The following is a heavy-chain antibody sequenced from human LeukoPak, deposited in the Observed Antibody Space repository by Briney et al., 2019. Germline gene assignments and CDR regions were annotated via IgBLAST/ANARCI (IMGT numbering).Heavy chain of an antibody. D-gene: IGHD2-8*02. V-gene: IGHV5-51*01. CDR2: IYPGDFDT. J-gene: IGHJ3*01. CDR3: ARTQSSTGGAFDF. CDR1: GYTFTHYW. Sequence: GESLKISCKGSGYTFTHYWLGWVRQLPGKGLEWMGIIYPGDFDTRYSPSFQGQVTISADKAISTAYLQWSSLKDSDTAVYYCARTQSSTGGAFDFWGQGTMVIVSS.